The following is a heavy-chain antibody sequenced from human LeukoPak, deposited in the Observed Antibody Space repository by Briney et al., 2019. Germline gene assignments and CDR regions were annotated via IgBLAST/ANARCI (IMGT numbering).Heavy chain of an antibody. V-gene: IGHV4-59*08. CDR1: GGSISSYY. CDR2: IYYSVST. CDR3: ARLDDSSGSLDY. J-gene: IGHJ4*02. Sequence: SETLSLTCTVSGGSISSYYRSWIRQPPGPGLKGSGYIYYSVSTNYNPSLKSRVTISVDTSKNQFSLKLSSVTAADTAVYYCARLDDSSGSLDYWGQGTLVTVSS. D-gene: IGHD3-22*01.